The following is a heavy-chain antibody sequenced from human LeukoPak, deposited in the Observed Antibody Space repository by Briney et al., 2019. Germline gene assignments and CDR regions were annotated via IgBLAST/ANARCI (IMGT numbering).Heavy chain of an antibody. Sequence: SETLSLTCTVSGGSISSYYWSWIRQPPGKGLEWIGYIYYSGSTYYNPSLKSRVTISVDTSKNQFSLKLSSVTAADTAVYYCARVNRGVWGSYRSSIDYWGQGTLVTVSS. CDR1: GGSISSYY. J-gene: IGHJ4*02. CDR2: IYYSGST. D-gene: IGHD3-16*02. V-gene: IGHV4-59*12. CDR3: ARVNRGVWGSYRSSIDY.